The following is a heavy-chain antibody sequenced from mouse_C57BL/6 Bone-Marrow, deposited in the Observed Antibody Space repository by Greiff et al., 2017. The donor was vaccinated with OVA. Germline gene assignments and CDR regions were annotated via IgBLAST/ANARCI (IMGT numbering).Heavy chain of an antibody. CDR3: ARGDYGSSYGRYFDV. CDR2: ISNGGGST. V-gene: IGHV5-12*01. D-gene: IGHD1-1*01. Sequence: EVMLVESGGGLVQPGGSLKLSCAASGFTFSDYYMYWVRQTPEQRLEWVAYISNGGGSTYYPDTVKGRFTISRDNAKNTLYLQMSRLKSEDTAMYYCARGDYGSSYGRYFDVWGTGTTVTVSS. CDR1: GFTFSDYY. J-gene: IGHJ1*03.